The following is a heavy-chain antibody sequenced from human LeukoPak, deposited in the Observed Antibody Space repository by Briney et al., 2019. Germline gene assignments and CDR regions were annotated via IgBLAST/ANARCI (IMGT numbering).Heavy chain of an antibody. CDR3: AREHDYGRFDY. J-gene: IGHJ4*02. CDR2: VHYSGTT. Sequence: PSETLSLTCTVSGGSVSSGNYCWSWLWQPPGKELEWIGYVHYSGTTYYNPSLKSRVIISMDTSKNQFSLKLSSVTAADTAVYYCAREHDYGRFDYWGQGTLVTVSS. D-gene: IGHD4-17*01. CDR1: GGSVSSGNYC. V-gene: IGHV4-61*01.